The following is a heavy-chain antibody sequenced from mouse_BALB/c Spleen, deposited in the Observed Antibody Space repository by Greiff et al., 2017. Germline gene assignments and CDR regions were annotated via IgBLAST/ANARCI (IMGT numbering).Heavy chain of an antibody. CDR2: IYPGDGDT. CDR1: GYAFSSSW. CDR3: ARSIYYGSYWYFDV. V-gene: IGHV1-82*01. Sequence: VQLVESGPELVKPGASVKISCKASGYAFSSSWMNWVKQRPGQGLEWIGRIYPGDGDTNYNGKFKGKATLTADNSSSTAYMQLSSLTSVDSAVYFCARSIYYGSYWYFDVWGAGTTVTVSS. J-gene: IGHJ1*01. D-gene: IGHD2-1*01.